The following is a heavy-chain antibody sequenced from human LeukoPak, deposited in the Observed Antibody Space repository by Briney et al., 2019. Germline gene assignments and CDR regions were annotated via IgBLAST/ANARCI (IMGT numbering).Heavy chain of an antibody. CDR1: GFTFSSYW. V-gene: IGHV3-7*01. J-gene: IGHJ3*02. Sequence: GGSLRLSCAASGFTFSSYWMSWVRQAPGKGPEWVANIKQDGSEKYYVDSVKGRFTISRDNAKNSLYLQMNSLRAEDTAVYYCAREDPANCSSTSCYEDAFDIWGQGTMVTVSS. D-gene: IGHD2-2*01. CDR2: IKQDGSEK. CDR3: AREDPANCSSTSCYEDAFDI.